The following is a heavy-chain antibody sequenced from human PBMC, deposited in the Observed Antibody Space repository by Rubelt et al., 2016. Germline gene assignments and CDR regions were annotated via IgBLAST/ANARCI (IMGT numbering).Heavy chain of an antibody. CDR1: GFTFYNYA. CDR3: AKTVLRCSTSSCRCDH. J-gene: IGHJ4*02. D-gene: IGHD2-2*01. CDR2: ITGSGGST. Sequence: VQLVESGGGLVQPGGSLRLSCAASGFTFYNYAMTWVRQAPGKGLEWVSVITGSGGSTFYADSVKGRFTISTDNSKNTVYLQMNRLKDEDTAVHYCAKTVLRCSTSSCRCDHWGQGILVTVSS. V-gene: IGHV3-23*04.